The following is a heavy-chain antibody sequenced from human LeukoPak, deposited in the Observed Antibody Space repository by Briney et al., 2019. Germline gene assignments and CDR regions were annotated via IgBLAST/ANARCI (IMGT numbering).Heavy chain of an antibody. J-gene: IGHJ4*02. CDR1: GFTFSSYS. D-gene: IGHD1-20*01. Sequence: GGSLRLSCAASGFTFSSYSMDWVRQAPGKGLEWVSYISSSSSTIVYADSVKGRFTISRDNAKNSLYLQMNSLRDEDTAVYYCVRDHNYCFDYWGQGTLVTVSS. CDR2: ISSSSSTI. V-gene: IGHV3-48*02. CDR3: VRDHNYCFDY.